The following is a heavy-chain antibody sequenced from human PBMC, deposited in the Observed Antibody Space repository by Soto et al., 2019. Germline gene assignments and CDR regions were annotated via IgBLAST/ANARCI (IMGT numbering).Heavy chain of an antibody. Sequence: ASVKVSCKASGYTFTGYYMHWVRQAPGQGLEWMGWINPNSGGTNYAQKFQGWVTMTRDTSISTAYMELSRLRSDDTAVYYCARETYYDFWSGYYRRSNWFDPWGQGTLVTVSS. V-gene: IGHV1-2*04. CDR2: INPNSGGT. D-gene: IGHD3-3*01. CDR3: ARETYYDFWSGYYRRSNWFDP. CDR1: GYTFTGYY. J-gene: IGHJ5*02.